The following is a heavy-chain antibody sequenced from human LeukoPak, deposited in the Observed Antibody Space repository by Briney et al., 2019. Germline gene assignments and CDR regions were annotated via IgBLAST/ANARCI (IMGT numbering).Heavy chain of an antibody. J-gene: IGHJ4*02. CDR1: GGTFSSYA. CDR2: IIPIFGTA. V-gene: IGHV1-69*05. Sequence: SVKVSCKASGGTFSSYAISWVRQAPGQGLEWMEGIIPIFGTANYAQKFQGRVTITTDESTSTAYMELSSLRSEDTAVYYCASGLRDSSSWLAFDYWGQGTLVTVSS. CDR3: ASGLRDSSSWLAFDY. D-gene: IGHD6-13*01.